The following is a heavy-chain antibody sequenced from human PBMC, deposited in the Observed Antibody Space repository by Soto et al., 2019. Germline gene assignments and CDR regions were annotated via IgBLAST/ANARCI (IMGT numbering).Heavy chain of an antibody. V-gene: IGHV5-51*01. CDR1: GYSFTNYW. J-gene: IGHJ6*02. CDR2: IYPGDSDT. D-gene: IGHD3-9*01. CDR3: ARQGDVLTGYYDAPDFSHYYGMAV. Sequence: GESLKISCKASGYSFTNYWIAWVRQLPGKGLEWMGIIYPGDSDTRYSPSFQGQVTISADKSISTVYLQWSSLKASDTAMYYCARQGDVLTGYYDAPDFSHYYGMAVWGQGTTVTVSS.